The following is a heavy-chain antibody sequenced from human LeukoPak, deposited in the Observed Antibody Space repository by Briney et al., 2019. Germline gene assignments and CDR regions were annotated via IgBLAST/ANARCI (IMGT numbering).Heavy chain of an antibody. V-gene: IGHV3-33*01. CDR1: GFTFSSYG. J-gene: IGHJ6*02. CDR3: ARGGYYLYGMDV. CDR2: IWYDGSNK. D-gene: IGHD3-10*01. Sequence: GGSLRLSCAASGFTFSSYGMHWVRHAPGKGLEWVAVIWYDGSNKYYADSVKGRFTISRDNSKNTLYLQMNSLRAEDTAVYYCARGGYYLYGMDVWGQGTTVTVSS.